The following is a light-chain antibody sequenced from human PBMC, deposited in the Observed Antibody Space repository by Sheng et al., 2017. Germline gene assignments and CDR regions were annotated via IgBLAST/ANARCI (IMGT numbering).Light chain of an antibody. CDR3: QSYDANNVV. V-gene: IGLV6-57*01. Sequence: NFMLTQPHSVSESPGKTVTISCTRSSGSIDSNFVQWYQQRPGSSPTTVIYEDNQRPSGVPDRFSGSIDSSSNFASLTISGLKTEDEADYYCQSYDANNVVFGGGTKLTVL. J-gene: IGLJ3*02. CDR1: SGSIDSNF. CDR2: EDN.